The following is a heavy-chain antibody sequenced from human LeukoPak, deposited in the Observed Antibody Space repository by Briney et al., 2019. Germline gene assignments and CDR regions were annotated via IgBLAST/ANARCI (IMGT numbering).Heavy chain of an antibody. CDR1: GFTFSSYA. CDR2: ISSNGGST. J-gene: IGHJ3*02. CDR3: AHHGGGTIRLGAFDI. V-gene: IGHV3-64*01. D-gene: IGHD3-3*01. Sequence: PGGSLRLSCAASGFTFSSYAMHWVRQAPGKGLEYVSAISSNGGSTYYANSVKGRFTISRDNSKNTLYLQMGSLRAEDMAVYYCAHHGGGTIRLGAFDIWGQGTMVTVSS.